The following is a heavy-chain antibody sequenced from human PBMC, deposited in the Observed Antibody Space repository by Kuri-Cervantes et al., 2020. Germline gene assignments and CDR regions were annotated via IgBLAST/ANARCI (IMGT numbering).Heavy chain of an antibody. Sequence: SVKVSCKASGGTFSSYAISWVRQAPGQGLEWMGGIIPIFGTANYAQKFQGRVTITADKSTSTAYMELSSLRSEDTAVYYCARGTYYGDYIPAAFDIWGQGTMVTVSS. V-gene: IGHV1-69*06. CDR3: ARGTYYGDYIPAAFDI. D-gene: IGHD4-17*01. CDR1: GGTFSSYA. CDR2: IIPIFGTA. J-gene: IGHJ3*02.